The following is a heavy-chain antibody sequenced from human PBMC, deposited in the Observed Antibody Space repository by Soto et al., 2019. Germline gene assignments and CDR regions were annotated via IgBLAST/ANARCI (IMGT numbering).Heavy chain of an antibody. CDR1: GFTFSSFG. V-gene: IGHV3-30*18. D-gene: IGHD4-17*01. J-gene: IGHJ4*02. Sequence: GGSLRLSCAASGFTFSSFGMHWVRQAPGKGLEWVALLSYDGSKEYYADSVKGRFSVSRDNSKNALYLQMNSLRVEDTAVYFCAKRLLRGTTLSVLDYWGRGTLVTVSS. CDR3: AKRLLRGTTLSVLDY. CDR2: LSYDGSKE.